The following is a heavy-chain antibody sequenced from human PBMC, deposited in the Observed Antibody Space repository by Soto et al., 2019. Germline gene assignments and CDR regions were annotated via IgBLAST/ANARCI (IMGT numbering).Heavy chain of an antibody. J-gene: IGHJ4*02. CDR1: GFNLNIHA. Sequence: GGSLRLSCAAPGFNLNIHALHWIRQAPGEGLEWVAVMSPGGNSQYYADSVKGRFTISRDTSKSTLYLQMTSLRPEDTAVYYCASGAAFYYDTSRYWGQGTLVTVSS. CDR3: ASGAAFYYDTSRY. V-gene: IGHV3-30-3*01. D-gene: IGHD3-22*01. CDR2: MSPGGNSQ.